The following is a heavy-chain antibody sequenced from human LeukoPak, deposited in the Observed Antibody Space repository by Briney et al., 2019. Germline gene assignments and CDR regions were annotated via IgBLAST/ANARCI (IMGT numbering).Heavy chain of an antibody. CDR3: ARDLYSYGANQDDY. J-gene: IGHJ4*02. CDR2: INQDASAK. V-gene: IGHV3-7*01. Sequence: GVSLRLSCAASGFTLRSYWMNWVRQAPGKGLEWVANINQDASAKSYVDSVRGRFTISRDDAKNSLHLQMNSLRAEDTAVYYCARDLYSYGANQDDYWGQGILVTVSS. D-gene: IGHD5-18*01. CDR1: GFTLRSYW.